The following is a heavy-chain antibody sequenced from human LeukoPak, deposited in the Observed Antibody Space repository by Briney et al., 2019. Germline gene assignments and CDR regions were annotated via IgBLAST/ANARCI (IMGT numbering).Heavy chain of an antibody. CDR2: ITISGHTK. CDR1: GFVLNTYE. V-gene: IGHV3-48*03. CDR3: ARGDPHADL. Sequence: GGSLRLSCAASGFVLNTYEMNWVRKAPEKGLEWLAEITISGHTKKYAGSVKGRFTTSRDNGATWMYLQTNSLRVEDTGVYYCARGDPHADLWGHGTLVTVSS. J-gene: IGHJ5*02.